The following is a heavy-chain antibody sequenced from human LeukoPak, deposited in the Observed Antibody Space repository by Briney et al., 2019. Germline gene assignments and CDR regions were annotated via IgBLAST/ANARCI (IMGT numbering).Heavy chain of an antibody. Sequence: PSETLSLTCAVSGYSISSGYYWGWIRQPPGKGLEWIGSIYHSGNTYYNPSLKSRVTISVDTSKNQFSLKLSSVTAADTAVYYCARLAYYDSSDDAFDIWGQGTMVTVSS. J-gene: IGHJ3*02. D-gene: IGHD3-22*01. CDR3: ARLAYYDSSDDAFDI. CDR2: IYHSGNT. V-gene: IGHV4-38-2*01. CDR1: GYSISSGYY.